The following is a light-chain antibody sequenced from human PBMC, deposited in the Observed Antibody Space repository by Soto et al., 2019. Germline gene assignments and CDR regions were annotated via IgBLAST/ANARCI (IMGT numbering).Light chain of an antibody. Sequence: DIQMTQSPSTLSASVADRVTITCRASQSISSWLAWYQQKAGKAPNLLIYKASSLESGVPSRFSGSGSGTEFILTVNGLQPDDFATYFCQQFNSGPWTFGEGTKV. V-gene: IGKV1-5*03. CDR3: QQFNSGPWT. CDR1: QSISSW. J-gene: IGKJ1*01. CDR2: KAS.